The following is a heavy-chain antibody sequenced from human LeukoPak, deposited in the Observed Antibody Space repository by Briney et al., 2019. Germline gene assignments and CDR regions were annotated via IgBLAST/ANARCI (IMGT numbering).Heavy chain of an antibody. J-gene: IGHJ4*02. CDR1: GFTFSSYG. CDR2: IRYDGSNK. Sequence: PGGSLRLSRAASGFTFSSYGMHWVRHAPGKGLELVAFIRYDGSNKYYADSVKGRFTISRDNSKNTLYLQMNSLRAEDTAVYYCAKDEKRYCSGGSCLAIDYWGQGTLVTVSS. V-gene: IGHV3-30*02. CDR3: AKDEKRYCSGGSCLAIDY. D-gene: IGHD2-15*01.